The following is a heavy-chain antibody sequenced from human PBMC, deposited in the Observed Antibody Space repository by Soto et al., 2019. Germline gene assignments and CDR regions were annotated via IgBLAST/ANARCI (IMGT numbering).Heavy chain of an antibody. Sequence: EMQLVQSGAEVKKPGESLKISCRGSGYSFSTSWIGWGRQVPGKGLEWMAFSYPLDSRAIYSPSFQGQVTSSVDRSIATAYLQWSTLKASATATYFCATHLLQDAYDIWGQGTMVSVSS. CDR3: ATHLLQDAYDI. V-gene: IGHV5-51*01. CDR2: SYPLDSRA. D-gene: IGHD1-1*01. J-gene: IGHJ3*02. CDR1: GYSFSTSW.